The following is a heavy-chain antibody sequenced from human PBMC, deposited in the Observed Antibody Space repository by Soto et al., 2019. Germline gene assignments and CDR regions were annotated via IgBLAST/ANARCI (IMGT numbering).Heavy chain of an antibody. CDR1: GFTFDTYA. CDR3: TRGLLTDYFDY. CDR2: ISYDGSNQ. J-gene: IGHJ4*02. Sequence: PGGSLRLSCAASGFTFDTYAMHWVRQAPGKGLEWVAVISYDGSNQFYAGSVKGRLTVSRDNSKNTLYLQMNSLRNDDTAVYYCTRGLLTDYFDYWGQGALVTVSS. V-gene: IGHV3-30-3*01.